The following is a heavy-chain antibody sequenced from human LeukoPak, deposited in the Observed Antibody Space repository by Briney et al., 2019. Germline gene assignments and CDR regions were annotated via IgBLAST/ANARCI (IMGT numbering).Heavy chain of an antibody. CDR2: IYSSGST. CDR3: ARVFSGTVYAMDV. V-gene: IGHV4-4*07. Sequence: PSETLSLSCTVSGGSINNYYRSWIRQPAGKGLEWMGHIYSSGSTNYNPSLKSRVTVSVDTSKNQYSLELTSETAAGTAVYYCARVFSGTVYAMDVWGQGTTVSVSS. D-gene: IGHD3-10*01. CDR1: GGSINNYY. J-gene: IGHJ6*02.